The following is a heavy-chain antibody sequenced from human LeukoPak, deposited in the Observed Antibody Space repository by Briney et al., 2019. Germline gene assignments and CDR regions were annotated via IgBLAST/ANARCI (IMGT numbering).Heavy chain of an antibody. Sequence: GGSLRLSCAASGFMFSRYWMSWVRQAPGKGLEWVSRIDSDGTGTIYSDSVRGRFTISRDNAKNTMYLQMNSLRAEDTAVYYCTREGLDPWGQGTLVTVSS. CDR3: TREGLDP. J-gene: IGHJ5*02. D-gene: IGHD2-21*01. CDR2: IDSDGTGT. V-gene: IGHV3-74*01. CDR1: GFMFSRYW.